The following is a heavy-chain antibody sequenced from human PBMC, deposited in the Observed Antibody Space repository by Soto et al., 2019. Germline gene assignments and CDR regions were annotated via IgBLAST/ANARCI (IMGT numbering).Heavy chain of an antibody. CDR2: IDASDSYT. V-gene: IGHV5-10-1*01. CDR1: GYSFTSYW. Sequence: PVESVTSSCNVSGYSFTSYWIIWVLQMPGKGLECMGRIDASDSYTNYSPSFQGHVTISADKSISTAYLQWSSLKASDTAMYYCARHYYSRGYCSSTSCSNWFDPWGQGTLVTVSS. D-gene: IGHD2-2*01. CDR3: ARHYYSRGYCSSTSCSNWFDP. J-gene: IGHJ5*02.